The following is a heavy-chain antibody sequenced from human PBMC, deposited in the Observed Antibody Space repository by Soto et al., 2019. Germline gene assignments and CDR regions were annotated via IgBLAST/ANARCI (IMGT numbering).Heavy chain of an antibody. Sequence: QVHLVQSGAEVKKPGASVKVSCKASGYTFSTYAIHWVRQAPGQGLEWMGWVHTGNGNTKYSQTFQGRVTTTWDTSASTAYMELSSLRSEDTAVYYCARAYYNILTALALWDYGMDVWGQGTTVTVSS. CDR1: GYTFSTYA. CDR2: VHTGNGNT. V-gene: IGHV1-3*04. CDR3: ARAYYNILTALALWDYGMDV. D-gene: IGHD3-9*01. J-gene: IGHJ6*02.